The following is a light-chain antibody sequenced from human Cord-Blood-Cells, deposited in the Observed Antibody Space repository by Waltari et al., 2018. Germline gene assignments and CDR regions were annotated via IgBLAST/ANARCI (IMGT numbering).Light chain of an antibody. Sequence: DIVMTKSPRSLPVPPGDPAYISCRSSQSLLHSNGYTYLDWYLQKPGQSPQLLIYLGSNRASGVPDRFSGSGSGTDFTLKISRVEAEDVGVYYCMQALQTPFTFGPGTKVDIK. CDR3: MQALQTPFT. CDR2: LGS. V-gene: IGKV2-28*01. CDR1: QSLLHSNGYTY. J-gene: IGKJ3*01.